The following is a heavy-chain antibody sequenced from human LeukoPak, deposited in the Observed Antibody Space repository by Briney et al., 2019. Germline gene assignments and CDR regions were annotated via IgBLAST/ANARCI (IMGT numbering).Heavy chain of an antibody. Sequence: GGSLRLSCAASGFTFSSYATSWVRQAPGKGLEWVSAISGSGGNTYYADSVKGRFTISRDNSMNTLYLQMNSLRAEDTAVYYCARALYSSGWYDYWGQGTLVTVSS. D-gene: IGHD6-19*01. V-gene: IGHV3-23*01. CDR1: GFTFSSYA. CDR3: ARALYSSGWYDY. CDR2: ISGSGGNT. J-gene: IGHJ4*02.